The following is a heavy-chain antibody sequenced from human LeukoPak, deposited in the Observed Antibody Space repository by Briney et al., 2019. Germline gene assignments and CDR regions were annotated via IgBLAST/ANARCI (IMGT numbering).Heavy chain of an antibody. CDR1: GFTFSNYW. J-gene: IGHJ4*02. V-gene: IGHV3-7*01. CDR2: IKPNGIEK. Sequence: PGGSLRLSCEGSGFTFSNYWMTWVRQAPGKGLEWVANIKPNGIEKHYADSVEGRFTISRDNAKNTLYLQMNSLRAEDTAVYYCARDLGNYDRGTSYFDHWGQGTLVTVSS. CDR3: ARDLGNYDRGTSYFDH. D-gene: IGHD3-16*01.